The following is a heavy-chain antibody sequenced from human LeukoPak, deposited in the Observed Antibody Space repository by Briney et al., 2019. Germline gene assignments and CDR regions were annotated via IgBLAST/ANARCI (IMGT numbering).Heavy chain of an antibody. J-gene: IGHJ4*02. V-gene: IGHV1-8*01. CDR3: ARNSYGDYWSDY. D-gene: IGHD4-17*01. CDR2: MNPNSGNT. CDR1: GYTFTSYD. Sequence: WASVKVSCKASGYTFTSYDINWVRQATGQGLEWMGWMNPNSGNTGYAQKFQGRVTMTRNTSISTAYMELSSLRSEDTAVYYCARNSYGDYWSDYWGQGTLVTVSS.